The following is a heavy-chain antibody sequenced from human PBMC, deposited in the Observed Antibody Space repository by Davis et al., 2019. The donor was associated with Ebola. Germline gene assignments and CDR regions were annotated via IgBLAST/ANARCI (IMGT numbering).Heavy chain of an antibody. CDR2: ISSDGNDK. J-gene: IGHJ4*02. D-gene: IGHD2-2*01. CDR1: EFTFSSYA. V-gene: IGHV3-30-3*01. CDR3: GRGVGYCSSTSCSLRLNY. Sequence: GESLKISCAASEFTFSSYAMHWVRQAPGKGLEWVAVISSDGNDKYYADSLKGRFTISRDNSKNTLYLQMNSLRPEDTAGYYCGRGVGYCSSTSCSLRLNYWGQGTLLTVSS.